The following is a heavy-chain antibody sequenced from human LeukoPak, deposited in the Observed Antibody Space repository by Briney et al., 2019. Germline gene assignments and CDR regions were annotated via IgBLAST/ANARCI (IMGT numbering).Heavy chain of an antibody. D-gene: IGHD3-22*01. J-gene: IGHJ4*02. Sequence: PSETLSLTCTVSGHSISSGYYWGWIRQPPGKGLEWIGSIYHSGSTYYNPSLKSRVTISVDTSKNQFSLKLSSVTAADTAVYYCARVKDYYDSSGYFDYWGQGTLVTVSS. V-gene: IGHV4-38-2*02. CDR1: GHSISSGYY. CDR3: ARVKDYYDSSGYFDY. CDR2: IYHSGST.